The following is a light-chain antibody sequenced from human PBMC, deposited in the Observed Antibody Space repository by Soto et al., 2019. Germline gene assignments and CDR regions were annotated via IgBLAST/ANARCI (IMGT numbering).Light chain of an antibody. V-gene: IGLV2-14*01. Sequence: QSVLTQPASVSGSPGQSITISCTGTSSDVGGYNYVSWYQQHPGKAPKLMIYEVNNRPSGVSNRFSDSKSGNTASLTISGLQAEDEADYYCTSYTGSSTLVVFGGGTQLTVL. J-gene: IGLJ2*01. CDR2: EVN. CDR1: SSDVGGYNY. CDR3: TSYTGSSTLVV.